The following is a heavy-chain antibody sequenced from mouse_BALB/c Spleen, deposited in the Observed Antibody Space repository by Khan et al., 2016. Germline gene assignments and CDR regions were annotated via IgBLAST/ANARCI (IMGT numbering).Heavy chain of an antibody. CDR3: TRRDFEY. CDR2: IDPSNYYG. V-gene: IGHV1S127*01. J-gene: IGHJ2*01. Sequence: QVQLQQSGAELVKPAVSVYMSCTTSGYTFTSYWMHWVRQRLGQSLEWIGTIDPSNYYGMYNQKFEGKATVTVDTSSNTACLQLSSLTSGDSAVYYCTRRDFEY. CDR1: GYTFTSYW.